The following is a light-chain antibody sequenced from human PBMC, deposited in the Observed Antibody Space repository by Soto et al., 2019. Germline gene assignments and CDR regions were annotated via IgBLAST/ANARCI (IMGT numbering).Light chain of an antibody. CDR3: QVWDAPSDHVV. Sequence: SYELTQPPSVSVAPGKTARITCGGNNIVGKSVHWYQQRPGQAPVLVMSYDDDRPSGIPERLSGSNSGNTATLTISRVEAGDEADYYCQVWDAPSDHVVFGGGTKVTVL. CDR2: YDD. CDR1: NIVGKS. J-gene: IGLJ3*02. V-gene: IGLV3-21*04.